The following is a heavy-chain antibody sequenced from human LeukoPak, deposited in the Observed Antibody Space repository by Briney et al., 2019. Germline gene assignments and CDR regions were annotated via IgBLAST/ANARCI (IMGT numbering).Heavy chain of an antibody. J-gene: IGHJ5*02. V-gene: IGHV1-18*01. Sequence: ASVKVSCKASGYTFTSYGISWVRQAPGQGLEWIGWISAYNGNTNHAQKLQGRVTMTTDTSTSTAYMELRSLRSDDTAVYYCARAEIDYYGSGSYSIRFDPWGQGTLVTVSS. CDR1: GYTFTSYG. CDR2: ISAYNGNT. CDR3: ARAEIDYYGSGSYSIRFDP. D-gene: IGHD3-10*01.